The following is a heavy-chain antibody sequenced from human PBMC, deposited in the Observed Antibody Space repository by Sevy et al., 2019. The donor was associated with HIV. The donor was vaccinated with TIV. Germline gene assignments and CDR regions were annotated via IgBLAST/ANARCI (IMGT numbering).Heavy chain of an antibody. Sequence: GGSLRLSCAASGFTFSSYSMNWVRQAPGKGLEWVSYISSSSSTIYYADSVKGRFTISRDNAKNSLYLQMNSLRDEDTAVYYCARSIYSYGDYSNWYFHLWGRGTLVTVSS. V-gene: IGHV3-48*02. J-gene: IGHJ2*01. CDR3: ARSIYSYGDYSNWYFHL. D-gene: IGHD4-17*01. CDR1: GFTFSSYS. CDR2: ISSSSSTI.